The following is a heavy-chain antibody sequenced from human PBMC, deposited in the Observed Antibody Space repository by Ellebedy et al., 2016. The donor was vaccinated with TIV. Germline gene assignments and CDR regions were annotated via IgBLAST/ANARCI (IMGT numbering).Heavy chain of an antibody. J-gene: IGHJ6*02. V-gene: IGHV1-3*01. D-gene: IGHD4-23*01. CDR2: INAGNGNT. Sequence: ASVKVSCKASGYTFTSYAMHWVRQAPGQRLEWMGWINAGNGNTKYSQKFQGRVTITADESTSTAYMELSSLRSEDTAVYYCATRTVGYGGNPYYYYGMDVWGQGTTVTVSS. CDR3: ATRTVGYGGNPYYYYGMDV. CDR1: GYTFTSYA.